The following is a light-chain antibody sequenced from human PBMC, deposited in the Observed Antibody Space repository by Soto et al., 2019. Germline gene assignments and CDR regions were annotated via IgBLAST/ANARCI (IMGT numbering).Light chain of an antibody. J-gene: IGKJ1*01. V-gene: IGKV3-15*01. Sequence: EIVMTQSPAPLSVSPGERATLSCRASESVSSNLAWYQQKPGQDPRLLIYGESTRATGIPARISGSGSGTEFTLTISGLQSEDFAVYYCQQYNKWRTFGQGTKVDIK. CDR3: QQYNKWRT. CDR2: GES. CDR1: ESVSSN.